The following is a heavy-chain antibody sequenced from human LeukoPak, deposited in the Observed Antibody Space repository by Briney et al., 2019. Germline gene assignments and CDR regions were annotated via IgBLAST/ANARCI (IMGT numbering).Heavy chain of an antibody. CDR1: GNTLTDLS. Sequence: GASVKVSCKVSGNTLTDLSIHWVRQAPEKGLDWMGGFDPEDAEVIYAEKFQDRVTMTEDPSTDTAYLELSSLRSEDTAVYYCAAEGQRSLVHYFNSWGQGTLVTVSS. D-gene: IGHD2-2*01. CDR3: AAEGQRSLVHYFNS. J-gene: IGHJ4*02. V-gene: IGHV1-24*01. CDR2: FDPEDAEV.